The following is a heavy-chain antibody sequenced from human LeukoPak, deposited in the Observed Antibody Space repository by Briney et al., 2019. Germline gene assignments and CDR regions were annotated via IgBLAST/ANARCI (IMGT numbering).Heavy chain of an antibody. D-gene: IGHD6-13*01. CDR2: IYCSGNT. J-gene: IGHJ4*02. CDR1: GGSISSYY. V-gene: IGHV4-59*01. Sequence: SETLSLTCTVSGGSISSYYWGWVRQPPGKGLEWVECIYCSGNTNNNASLKSRDYISVDTSKNQLSLQLSTVSAGDTAVYYCARTKNSRPSFYYWGQGTLVTVPS. CDR3: ARTKNSRPSFYY.